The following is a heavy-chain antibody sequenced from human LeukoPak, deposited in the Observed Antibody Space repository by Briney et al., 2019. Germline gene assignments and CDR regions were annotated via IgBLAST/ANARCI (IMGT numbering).Heavy chain of an antibody. J-gene: IGHJ4*02. CDR3: ARRTRRYCSSTSCQLYYFDY. V-gene: IGHV5-51*01. Sequence: GESLKISCKGSGYSFTSYWIGWVRQMPGKGLEWMVIVYPGDSDTRYSPSFQGQVTISADKSISTAYLQWSSLKASDTAMYYCARRTRRYCSSTSCQLYYFDYWGQGTLVTVSS. D-gene: IGHD2-2*01. CDR2: VYPGDSDT. CDR1: GYSFTSYW.